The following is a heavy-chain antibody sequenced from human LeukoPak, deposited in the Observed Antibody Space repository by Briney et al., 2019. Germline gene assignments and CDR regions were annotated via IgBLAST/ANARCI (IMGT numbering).Heavy chain of an antibody. Sequence: PGGSLRLSCAASGFSFSSYDMNWVRQAPGKGLEWVSVIYSGGSTYYADSVKGRFTISRDNSKNTLYLQMNSLRAEDTAVYYCARGKNGDYSFFYYYYMDAWGKGTTVTVSS. D-gene: IGHD4-17*01. CDR3: ARGKNGDYSFFYYYYMDA. CDR2: IYSGGST. CDR1: GFSFSSYD. J-gene: IGHJ6*03. V-gene: IGHV3-53*01.